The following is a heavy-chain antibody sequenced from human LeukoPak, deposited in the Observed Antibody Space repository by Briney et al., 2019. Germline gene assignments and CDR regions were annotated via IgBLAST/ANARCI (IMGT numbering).Heavy chain of an antibody. J-gene: IGHJ4*02. D-gene: IGHD6-19*01. CDR2: VNQVGSDK. Sequence: GGSLRLSCAASGFAFSSYWMSWVRQAPGKGLEWVANVNQVGSDKYYMDSVKGRFPISRENAENSLDLQMNNLKAEDTAVYYCARGVFATGWYPDNFDYWGQGILATVSS. V-gene: IGHV3-7*01. CDR1: GFAFSSYW. CDR3: ARGVFATGWYPDNFDY.